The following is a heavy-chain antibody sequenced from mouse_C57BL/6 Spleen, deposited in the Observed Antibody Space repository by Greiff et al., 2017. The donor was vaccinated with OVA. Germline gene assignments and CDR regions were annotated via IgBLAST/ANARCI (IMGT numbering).Heavy chain of an antibody. Sequence: EVMLVESGGGLVKPGGSLTLSCAASGFTFSDYGMHWVRQAPEKGLEWVAYISSGSSTNYYADTVKGRFTISRDNAKNTLFLQMTSLRSEDTAMYYCARTTVVALAMDYWGQGTSVTVSS. V-gene: IGHV5-17*01. J-gene: IGHJ4*01. CDR3: ARTTVVALAMDY. D-gene: IGHD1-1*01. CDR1: GFTFSDYG. CDR2: ISSGSSTN.